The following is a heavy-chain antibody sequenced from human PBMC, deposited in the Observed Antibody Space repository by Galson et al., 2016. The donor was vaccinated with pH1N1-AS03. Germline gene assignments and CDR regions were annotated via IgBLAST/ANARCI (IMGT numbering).Heavy chain of an antibody. D-gene: IGHD2-8*02. CDR2: ISQDGSEK. CDR1: GFSFGSLW. V-gene: IGHV3-7*01. J-gene: IGHJ4*02. Sequence: SLRLSCADSGFSFGSLWMTWIRQLPGKGLEWVAKISQDGSEKYYVDSVKGRFTISRDNAQNSLYLQMSSLGAEDTATYYCARGGRSTSWYWRDWGRGARVTVSS. CDR3: ARGGRSTSWYWRD.